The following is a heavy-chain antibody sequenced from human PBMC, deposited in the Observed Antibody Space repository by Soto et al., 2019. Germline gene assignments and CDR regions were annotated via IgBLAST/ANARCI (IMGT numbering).Heavy chain of an antibody. D-gene: IGHD3-10*01. CDR1: GGSISSSSYY. CDR3: ARQGVVIIPVLLWFGEFDY. J-gene: IGHJ4*02. Sequence: PSETLSLTCTVSGGSISSSSYYWGWIRQPPGKGLEWIGSIYYSGSTYYNPSLKSRVTISVDTSKNQFSLKLSSVTAADTAVYYCARQGVVIIPVLLWFGEFDYWGQGTLVTVSS. V-gene: IGHV4-39*01. CDR2: IYYSGST.